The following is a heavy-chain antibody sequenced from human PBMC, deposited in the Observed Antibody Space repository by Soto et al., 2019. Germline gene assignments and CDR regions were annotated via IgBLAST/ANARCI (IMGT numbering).Heavy chain of an antibody. CDR3: VRDLDYFDSRTFYLGVTFDI. Sequence: ASVKVSCKASGYTFTDYYIHWVRQAPGQGLQWMGWINPKSAVTNYARSFQGRVTLTADSSTSTAYMELSSLRSDDTAVFFCVRDLDYFDSRTFYLGVTFDIWGQGTMVTVSS. J-gene: IGHJ3*02. D-gene: IGHD3-22*01. CDR2: INPKSAVT. V-gene: IGHV1-2*02. CDR1: GYTFTDYY.